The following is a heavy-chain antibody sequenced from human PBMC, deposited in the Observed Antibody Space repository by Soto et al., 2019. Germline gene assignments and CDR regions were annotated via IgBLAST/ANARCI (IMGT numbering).Heavy chain of an antibody. Sequence: QVQLQESGSGLVKPSETLSLTCTVSGGSVSSGNYYWSWIRQPPGKGLEWIGYIFHTGTTNYNPSRRSGVTISLGTSMNQFSLKLSSVTPADTAVYYCTRAPVSGSYCFDFWGQGTPVTVSS. CDR3: TRAPVSGSYCFDF. V-gene: IGHV4-61*01. CDR2: IFHTGTT. J-gene: IGHJ4*02. D-gene: IGHD1-26*01. CDR1: GGSVSSGNYY.